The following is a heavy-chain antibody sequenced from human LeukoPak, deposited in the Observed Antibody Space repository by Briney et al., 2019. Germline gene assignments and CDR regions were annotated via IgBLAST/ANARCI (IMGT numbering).Heavy chain of an antibody. CDR2: ISYDGSNK. Sequence: GGSLRLSCAASGFTFSSYGMHWVRQAPGKGLEWVAVISYDGSNKYYADSVKGRFTISRDNSKNTLYLQMNSLRAEDTAVYYCAKSYLRIVVVGDAFDIWGQGTMVTVSS. D-gene: IGHD2-2*01. CDR3: AKSYLRIVVVGDAFDI. V-gene: IGHV3-30*18. CDR1: GFTFSSYG. J-gene: IGHJ3*02.